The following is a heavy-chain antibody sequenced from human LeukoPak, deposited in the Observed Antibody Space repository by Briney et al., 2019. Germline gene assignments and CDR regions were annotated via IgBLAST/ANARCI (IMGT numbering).Heavy chain of an antibody. J-gene: IGHJ4*02. CDR3: AKSTSGGSLFDY. Sequence: GGSLRLSCAASGFTFSSYGMHWVRQAPGKGLEWVAVIWYDGSNKYYADSVKGRFTTSRDNSKNTLYLQMNSLRAEDTAVYYCAKSTSGGSLFDYWGQGTLVTVSS. CDR1: GFTFSSYG. V-gene: IGHV3-33*06. CDR2: IWYDGSNK. D-gene: IGHD2-15*01.